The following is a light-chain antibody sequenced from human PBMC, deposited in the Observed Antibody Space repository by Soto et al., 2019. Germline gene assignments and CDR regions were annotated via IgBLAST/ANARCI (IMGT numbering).Light chain of an antibody. CDR3: QQSYSIPYT. J-gene: IGKJ2*01. CDR2: AAS. V-gene: IGKV1-39*01. Sequence: DIQMTQSPSSLSASVGDRVTITCRARASRTIFTYLNWYQQKPGKAPNLLISAASSLQSGVPSRFSGSGSGTDFTLTISSLQPEDFATYYCQQSYSIPYTFGQGTKVEIK. CDR1: RTIFTY.